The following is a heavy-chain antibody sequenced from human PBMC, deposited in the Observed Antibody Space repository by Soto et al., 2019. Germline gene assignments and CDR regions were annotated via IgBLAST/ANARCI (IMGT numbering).Heavy chain of an antibody. CDR1: GYTFTNYG. D-gene: IGHD6-19*01. J-gene: IGHJ5*02. CDR2: IVTYNGNT. CDR3: ARGPQSTGWRGKWFDP. Sequence: QVQLVQSGAEVKKPGASVKVSCKASGYTFTNYGISWVRQAPGQGLEWMGWIVTYNGNTNSAQKLQGRLTMTTDTSTSPAYMELRSLRSDDTAVYYCARGPQSTGWRGKWFDPWGQGTLVTVSS. V-gene: IGHV1-18*01.